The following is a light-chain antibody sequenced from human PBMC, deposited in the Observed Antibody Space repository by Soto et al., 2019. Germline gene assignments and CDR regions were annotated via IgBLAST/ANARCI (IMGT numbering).Light chain of an antibody. CDR3: QQYNNPIT. J-gene: IGKJ5*01. Sequence: IVSTQSPGTLSLSPGERTTLSCRASQSISRYLAWYQQKPGQGPRLLIYGASSRATGTPDRFSGSGSGTDFTLTINRLEPEDFAVYYCQQYNNPITFGQGTRLEI. CDR2: GAS. V-gene: IGKV3-20*01. CDR1: QSISRY.